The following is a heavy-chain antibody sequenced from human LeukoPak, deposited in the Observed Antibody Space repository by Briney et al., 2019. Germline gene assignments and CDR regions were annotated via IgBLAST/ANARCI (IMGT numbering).Heavy chain of an antibody. V-gene: IGHV3-9*01. CDR3: AKDNADGYRYYYGMDV. D-gene: IGHD5-24*01. CDR1: GFTFDDYA. J-gene: IGHJ6*02. Sequence: PGGSLRLSCAASGFTFDDYAMHWVRQAPGKGLEWVSGISWNSGSIGYADSVKGRLTISRDNAKNSLYLQMNSLRAEDTALYYCAKDNADGYRYYYGMDVWGQGTTVTVSS. CDR2: ISWNSGSI.